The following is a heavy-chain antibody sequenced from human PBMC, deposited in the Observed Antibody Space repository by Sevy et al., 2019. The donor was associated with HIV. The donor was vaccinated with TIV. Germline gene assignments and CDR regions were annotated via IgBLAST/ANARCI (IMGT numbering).Heavy chain of an antibody. CDR3: AKCGYDYVWGSYRYYYFDY. Sequence: GGSLRLSCAASGFTFSSYAMSWVRQAPGKGLEWVSAISGSGGSTYYADSVKGRFTISRDNSKNTLYLQMNSLRAEDTAVYYCAKCGYDYVWGSYRYYYFDYWGQGTLVTVSS. V-gene: IGHV3-23*01. CDR1: GFTFSSYA. D-gene: IGHD3-16*02. J-gene: IGHJ4*02. CDR2: ISGSGGST.